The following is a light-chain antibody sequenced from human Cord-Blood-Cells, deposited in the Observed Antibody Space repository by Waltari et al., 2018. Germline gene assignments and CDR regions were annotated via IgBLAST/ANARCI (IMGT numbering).Light chain of an antibody. CDR2: DAS. J-gene: IGKJ5*01. CDR3: QQRSNWPPIT. CDR1: QCVSSY. V-gene: IGKV3-11*01. Sequence: EIVLPQSPATLSLSPGARAPPSCRASQCVSSYLAWYQQKPGQAPRPLIYDASNRATGIPARFSGSGSGTDFTLTISSLEPEDFAVYYCQQRSNWPPITFGQGTRLEIK.